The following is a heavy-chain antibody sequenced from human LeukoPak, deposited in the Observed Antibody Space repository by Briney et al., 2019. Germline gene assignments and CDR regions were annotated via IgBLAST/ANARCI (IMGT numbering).Heavy chain of an antibody. CDR2: IGKDGTDK. CDR1: GFTFSSYA. V-gene: IGHV3-30*02. Sequence: GGSLRVSCAASGFTFSSYAMHWVRQAPGKGLEWVAAIGKDGTDKYYADSVKGRFTISRDNSKNTLYLQMNSPRPEDTAVYYCAKREYCSGGSCYHFDYWGQGTRVTVSS. J-gene: IGHJ4*02. D-gene: IGHD2-15*01. CDR3: AKREYCSGGSCYHFDY.